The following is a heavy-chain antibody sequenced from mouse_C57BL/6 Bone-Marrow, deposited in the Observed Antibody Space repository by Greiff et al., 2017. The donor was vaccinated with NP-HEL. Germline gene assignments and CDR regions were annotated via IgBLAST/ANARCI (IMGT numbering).Heavy chain of an antibody. CDR3: ARWDYAYRGGFAY. D-gene: IGHD1-1*02. CDR1: GYTFTSYG. J-gene: IGHJ3*01. V-gene: IGHV1-81*01. CDR2: IYPRSGNT. Sequence: QVQLQQSGAELARPGASVKLSCKASGYTFTSYGISWVKQRTGQGLEWIGEIYPRSGNTYYNEKFKGKATLTADKSSSTAYMELRSLTSEDAAVYFCARWDYAYRGGFAYWGQGTLVTVSA.